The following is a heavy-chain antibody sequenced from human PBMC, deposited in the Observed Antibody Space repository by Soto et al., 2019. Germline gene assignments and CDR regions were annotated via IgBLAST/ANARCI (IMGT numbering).Heavy chain of an antibody. CDR2: IYYSGST. CDR1: GGSISSYY. V-gene: IGHV4-59*12. D-gene: IGHD3-16*02. CDR3: ARDKAVLNRYFAK. Sequence: SETLSLTCTVSGGSISSYYWSWIRQPPGKGLEWIGYIYYSGSTNYNPSLKSRVTISVETSKNQFSLKLSSVTAADTAVYYCARDKAVLNRYFAKWGQETLVTVPS. J-gene: IGHJ4*02.